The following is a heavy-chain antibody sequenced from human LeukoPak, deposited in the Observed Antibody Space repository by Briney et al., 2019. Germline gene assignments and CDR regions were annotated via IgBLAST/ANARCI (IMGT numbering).Heavy chain of an antibody. Sequence: PGGSLRLSCAASGFTFSSYEMNWVRQAPGKGLEWVSYISSSGSTIYYADSVKGRFTISRDNAKNSLYLQMNSLRAEDTAVYYCAGRIGYDFWSGYYGWGQGTLVTVSS. J-gene: IGHJ4*02. CDR2: ISSSGSTI. CDR3: AGRIGYDFWSGYYG. V-gene: IGHV3-48*03. CDR1: GFTFSSYE. D-gene: IGHD3-3*01.